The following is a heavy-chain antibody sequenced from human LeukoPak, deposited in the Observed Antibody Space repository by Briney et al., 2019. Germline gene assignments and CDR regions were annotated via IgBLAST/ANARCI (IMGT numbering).Heavy chain of an antibody. D-gene: IGHD4-17*01. V-gene: IGHV3-74*01. Sequence: PGGSLRLSCAASGFTLSAHWMSWVRQAPGKGLVWVSRIYTDGSVTTYADSVKGRFTISRDNAKNTLYLQMNSLRAEDTAVYYCARISSGDSYYYGMDVWGQGTTVTVS. CDR3: ARISSGDSYYYGMDV. CDR2: IYTDGSVT. CDR1: GFTLSAHW. J-gene: IGHJ6*02.